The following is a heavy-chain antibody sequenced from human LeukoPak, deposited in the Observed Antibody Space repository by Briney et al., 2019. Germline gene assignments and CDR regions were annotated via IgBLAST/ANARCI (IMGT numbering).Heavy chain of an antibody. J-gene: IGHJ4*02. CDR2: ISGGSGSDT. Sequence: GSLRLSCAASGFTFSSYAMSWVRQAPGKGLEWFAAISGGSGSDTYYADAVKGRFTISRDNSKTTLYLEMNTLRAEDTAVYYCAKGSSSGRPYFFDYWGQGTLVTVSS. CDR1: GFTFSSYA. V-gene: IGHV3-23*01. CDR3: AKGSSSGRPYFFDY. D-gene: IGHD3-10*01.